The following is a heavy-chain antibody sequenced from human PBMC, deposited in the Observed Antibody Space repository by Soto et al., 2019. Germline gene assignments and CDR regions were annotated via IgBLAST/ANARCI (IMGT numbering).Heavy chain of an antibody. J-gene: IGHJ6*02. CDR3: ARGVGYSSSWYGYYYGMDV. D-gene: IGHD6-13*01. CDR1: GGSFSGYY. V-gene: IGHV4-34*01. Sequence: QVQLQQWGAGLLKPSETLSLTCAVYGGSFSGYYWSWIRQPPGKGLEWIGEINHSGSTNYNPSLKSRVTISVDTSKNQLSLKLSSVTAADTAVYYCARGVGYSSSWYGYYYGMDVWGQGTTVTVSS. CDR2: INHSGST.